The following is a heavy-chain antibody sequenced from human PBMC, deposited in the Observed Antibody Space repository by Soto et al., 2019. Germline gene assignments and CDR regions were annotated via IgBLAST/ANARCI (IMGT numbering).Heavy chain of an antibody. Sequence: QVQLVESGGGVVQPGRSLRLSCAGSGFTFSDYGIFWVRQAPGKGLEWVSLITYDGEYKDYVDSVKGRFTISRDNSKNTVYLQVSSLRVEDTAVYYCAKVRRRYSDLGTDYGLDVWGQGTTV. CDR2: ITYDGEYK. D-gene: IGHD2-21*01. J-gene: IGHJ6*02. CDR1: GFTFSDYG. V-gene: IGHV3-30*18. CDR3: AKVRRRYSDLGTDYGLDV.